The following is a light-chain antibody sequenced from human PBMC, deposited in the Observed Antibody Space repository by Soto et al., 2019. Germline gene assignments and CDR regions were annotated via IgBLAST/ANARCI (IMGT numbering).Light chain of an antibody. CDR3: QQRSNWLT. CDR1: QSVNSY. V-gene: IGKV3-11*01. CDR2: DAS. J-gene: IGKJ4*01. Sequence: EIVLTQSPATLSLSPGERATLSCRASQSVNSYLGWYQQKPGQAPRLLIYDASNRATGIPARFSGSGSGTDFTLTISSLEPEDFAVYYCQQRSNWLTFGGGTKVDIK.